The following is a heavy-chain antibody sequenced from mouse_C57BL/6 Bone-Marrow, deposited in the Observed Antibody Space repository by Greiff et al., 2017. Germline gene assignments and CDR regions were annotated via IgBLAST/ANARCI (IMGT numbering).Heavy chain of an antibody. CDR2: ISDGGSYT. Sequence: EVNLVESGGGLVKPGGSLKLSCAASGFTFSSYAMSWVRQTPEKRLEWVATISDGGSYTYYPDNVKGRFTISRDNAKNNLYLQMSHLKSEDTAMYYCARDGPFYYGSSPFAYWGQGTLVTVSA. CDR1: GFTFSSYA. CDR3: ARDGPFYYGSSPFAY. V-gene: IGHV5-4*01. D-gene: IGHD1-1*01. J-gene: IGHJ3*01.